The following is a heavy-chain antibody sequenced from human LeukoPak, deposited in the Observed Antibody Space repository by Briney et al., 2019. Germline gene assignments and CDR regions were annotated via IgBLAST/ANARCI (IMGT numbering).Heavy chain of an antibody. V-gene: IGHV4-59*01. J-gene: IGHJ4*02. CDR3: ARYLSSGLDY. CDR1: GGSMNGYY. Sequence: SETLSLTCTVSGGSMNGYYWSWIRQTPAKGLEWIAYVYYSGTTSYNPSLKSRVTTSVDTSKNQFSLKLSSVTAADTAVYYCARYLSSGLDYWGQGTFVTVSS. CDR2: VYYSGTT. D-gene: IGHD3-10*01.